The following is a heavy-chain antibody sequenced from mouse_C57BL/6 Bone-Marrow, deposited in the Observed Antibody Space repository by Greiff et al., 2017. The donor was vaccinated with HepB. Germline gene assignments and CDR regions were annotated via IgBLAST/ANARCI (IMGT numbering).Heavy chain of an antibody. CDR2: ISSGGDYI. V-gene: IGHV5-9-1*02. D-gene: IGHD1-1*01. CDR3: TREGDYGSSYVHWYFDV. CDR1: GFTFSSYA. J-gene: IGHJ1*03. Sequence: EVKVVESGEGLVKPGGSLKLSCAASGFTFSSYAMSWVRQTPEKRLEWVAYISSGGDYIYYADTVKGRFTISRDNARNTLYLQMSSLKSEDTAMYYCTREGDYGSSYVHWYFDVWGTGTTVTVSS.